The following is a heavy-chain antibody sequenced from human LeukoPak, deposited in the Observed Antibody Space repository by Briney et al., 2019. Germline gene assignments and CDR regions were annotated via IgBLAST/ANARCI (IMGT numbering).Heavy chain of an antibody. CDR1: GGSISSYY. V-gene: IGHV4-4*07. CDR3: ARDLYSSRWPGNYYYIDV. D-gene: IGHD6-13*01. CDR2: IYTSGST. J-gene: IGHJ6*03. Sequence: SETLSLTCTVSGGSISSYYWSWIRQPAGKGLEWIGRIYTSGSTNYNPSLKSRVTMSVDTSKNQFSLKLSSVTAADTAVDYCARDLYSSRWPGNYYYIDVWGKGTTVTVSS.